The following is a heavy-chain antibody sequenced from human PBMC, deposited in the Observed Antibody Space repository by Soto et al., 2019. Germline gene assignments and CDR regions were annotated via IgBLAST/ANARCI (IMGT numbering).Heavy chain of an antibody. J-gene: IGHJ6*02. CDR2: IYYSGST. CDR3: ASLFHCSSTSCYYYYGMDV. V-gene: IGHV4-39*01. Sequence: QLQLQESGPGLVKPSETLSLTCTVSGGSISSSNYYWGWIRQPPGKGLEWIGRIYYSGSTSYNPSLKSRVSISVDTSKNQFSLKLSSVPAADTALYYCASLFHCSSTSCYYYYGMDVWGQGNTVNVS. D-gene: IGHD2-2*01. CDR1: GGSISSSNYY.